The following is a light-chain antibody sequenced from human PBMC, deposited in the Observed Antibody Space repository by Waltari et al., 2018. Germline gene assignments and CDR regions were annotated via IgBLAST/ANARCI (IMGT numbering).Light chain of an antibody. Sequence: SILHSSENKNQLGSYQQKSGQSPKLLIYGASTRESGVPDRFSGSGSGTDFTLTISSLQTEDVAVYYCQQYYSTPFTFGPGTKVDIK. CDR1: SILHSSENKNQ. CDR3: QQYYSTPFT. CDR2: GAS. J-gene: IGKJ3*01. V-gene: IGKV4-1*01.